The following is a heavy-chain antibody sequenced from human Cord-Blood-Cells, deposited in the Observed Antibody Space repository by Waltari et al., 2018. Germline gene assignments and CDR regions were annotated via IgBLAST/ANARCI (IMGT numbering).Heavy chain of an antibody. CDR2: FDPEDGET. J-gene: IGHJ4*02. CDR3: ATLFLRYSSSWVDY. V-gene: IGHV1-24*01. Sequence: QVKLVQSGAEVNKPGASVKVSCNVSGYTLSEFSMHWLRQAPGKGLEWMGGFDPEDGETINAQKFQGRVTMTDDTSTDTAYMELSSLRSEDTAVYYCATLFLRYSSSWVDYWGQGTLVTVSS. D-gene: IGHD6-13*01. CDR1: GYTLSEFS.